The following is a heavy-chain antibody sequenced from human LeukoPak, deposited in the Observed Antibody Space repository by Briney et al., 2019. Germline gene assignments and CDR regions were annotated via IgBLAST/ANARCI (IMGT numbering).Heavy chain of an antibody. CDR2: VFRLQTVRT. J-gene: IGHJ4*02. CDR3: ARVLHAPYLIDS. CDR1: DSSITSTYY. Sequence: SETLSLTCTVSDSSITSTYYWAWFRQPPGKGLEWIATVFRLQTVRTFNNPSLESRVTMSLDPSQNQFSLNLTSVTAADTALYFCARVLHAPYLIDSWGQGALVTVSS. D-gene: IGHD2-8*01. V-gene: IGHV4-38-2*02.